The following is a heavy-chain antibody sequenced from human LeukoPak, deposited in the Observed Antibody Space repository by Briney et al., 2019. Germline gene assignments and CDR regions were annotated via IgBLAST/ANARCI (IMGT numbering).Heavy chain of an antibody. Sequence: GGSLRLSCAASVFNFNKYDMTWARQAPGKGLEWVSTITGRSDKTYYTDFVRGRFVTSRDTSKDTLYVQMTSLRAEDTALYYCAKGGGLDDLGQGALVTVSP. CDR1: VFNFNKYD. CDR2: ITGRSDKT. V-gene: IGHV3-23*01. CDR3: AKGGGLDD. J-gene: IGHJ4*02. D-gene: IGHD2-15*01.